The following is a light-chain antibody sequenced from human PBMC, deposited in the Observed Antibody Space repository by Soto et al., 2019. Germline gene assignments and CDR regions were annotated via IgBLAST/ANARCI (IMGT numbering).Light chain of an antibody. V-gene: IGKV3-15*01. CDR3: QQYNNWTPFT. Sequence: EIVMTQSPATLSVSPGERATLSCRASQSVSSNLAWYQQKPGQAPRLLIYAASTRATGIPARFSGSGSGTEFTLTISSLQSEDFAVYYCQQYNNWTPFTFGHGTKVDIK. CDR1: QSVSSN. J-gene: IGKJ3*01. CDR2: AAS.